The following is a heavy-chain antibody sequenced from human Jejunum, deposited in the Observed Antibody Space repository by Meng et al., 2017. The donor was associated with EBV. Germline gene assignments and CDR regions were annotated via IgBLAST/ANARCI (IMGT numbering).Heavy chain of an antibody. V-gene: IGHV4-39*07. CDR1: GGSISSSSYY. D-gene: IGHD3-22*01. Sequence: LPRQEAGPGLVKPSEPLSLTGIVSGGSISSSSYYWGWIRQPPGKGLEWIGSIYYSGSTYYNPSLKSRVTISVDTSKNQFSLKLSSVTAADTAVYYCARTYYYDSSGYAPFDYWGQGTLVTVSS. CDR3: ARTYYYDSSGYAPFDY. J-gene: IGHJ4*02. CDR2: IYYSGST.